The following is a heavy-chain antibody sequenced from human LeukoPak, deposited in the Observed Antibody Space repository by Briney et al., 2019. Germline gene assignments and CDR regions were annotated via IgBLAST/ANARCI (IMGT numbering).Heavy chain of an antibody. J-gene: IGHJ4*02. Sequence: GGSLRLSCAASGFTVSSNYMSWVRQAPGKGLEWVSVIYSGGSTYYADSVKGRFTISRDNFKNTLYLQMNSLRADDTAVYYCARLVWDSPWEYFDYWGQGTLVTVSS. CDR2: IYSGGST. CDR1: GFTVSSNY. CDR3: ARLVWDSPWEYFDY. D-gene: IGHD3-10*01. V-gene: IGHV3-53*01.